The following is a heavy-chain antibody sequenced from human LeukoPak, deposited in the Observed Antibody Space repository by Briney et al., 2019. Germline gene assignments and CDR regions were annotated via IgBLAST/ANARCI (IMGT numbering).Heavy chain of an antibody. CDR1: GFTFSSYG. D-gene: IGHD5-18*01. CDR2: IRYDGSNK. V-gene: IGHV3-30*02. Sequence: GGSLRLSCAASGFTFSSYGMHWVRQAPGKGLEWVAFIRYDGSNKYYADSVKGRFTISRDNSKNTLYLQMNSLRAEDTAVYYCANGGDVDTAMVSGYWGQGTLVTVSS. CDR3: ANGGDVDTAMVSGY. J-gene: IGHJ4*02.